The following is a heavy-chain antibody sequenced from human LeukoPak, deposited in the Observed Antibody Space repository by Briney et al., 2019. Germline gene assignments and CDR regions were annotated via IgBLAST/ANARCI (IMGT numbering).Heavy chain of an antibody. J-gene: IGHJ6*03. Sequence: GGSLRLSCAASGFTFDDYGMSWVRQAPGKGLEWISGVNWNGGSTGYADSVKGRFTISRDNAKNSLYLQMNSLRAEDTALYYCVRDYDYSNWWDYYYMDVWGKGTTVTVSS. CDR2: VNWNGGST. V-gene: IGHV3-20*04. D-gene: IGHD4-11*01. CDR1: GFTFDDYG. CDR3: VRDYDYSNWWDYYYMDV.